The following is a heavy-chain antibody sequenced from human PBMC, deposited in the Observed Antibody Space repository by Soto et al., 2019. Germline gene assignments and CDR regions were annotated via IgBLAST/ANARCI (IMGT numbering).Heavy chain of an antibody. Sequence: GGSLSLSWAAAGCTFGSYGVHWVRPAPGKGLEWVAVIWYDGSNKYYADSVKGRFTISRDNSKNTLYLQMNSLRAEDTAVYYCADYRRSSGSYDAFDIWGQGTMVTVSS. CDR1: GCTFGSYG. V-gene: IGHV3-33*01. J-gene: IGHJ3*02. D-gene: IGHD6-6*01. CDR2: IWYDGSNK. CDR3: ADYRRSSGSYDAFDI.